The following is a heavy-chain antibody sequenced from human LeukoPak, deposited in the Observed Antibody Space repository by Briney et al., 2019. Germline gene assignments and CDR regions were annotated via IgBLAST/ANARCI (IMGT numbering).Heavy chain of an antibody. CDR1: GGSISSYY. J-gene: IGHJ4*02. D-gene: IGHD6-13*01. Sequence: SETLSLTCTVSGGSISSYYWSWIRQPPGKGLEWIGYIYYSGSTNYNPSLKSRVTISVDTAKNQFSLKLSSVTAADTAVYYCARGQRGYSSSWYDYWGQGTLVTVCS. CDR2: IYYSGST. CDR3: ARGQRGYSSSWYDY. V-gene: IGHV4-59*01.